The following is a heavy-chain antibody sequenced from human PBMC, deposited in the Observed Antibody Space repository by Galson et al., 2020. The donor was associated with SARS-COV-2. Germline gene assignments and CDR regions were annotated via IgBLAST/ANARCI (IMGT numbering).Heavy chain of an antibody. Sequence: GGSLRLSCAASGFTFSSYSMNWVRQAPGKGLEWVSSISSSSSYIYYADSVKGRFTISRDNAKNSLYLQMNSLRAEDTAVYYCARDLKGYYGDYAHDLFDYWGQGTLVTVSS. D-gene: IGHD4-17*01. CDR1: GFTFSSYS. CDR2: ISSSSSYI. J-gene: IGHJ4*02. V-gene: IGHV3-21*01. CDR3: ARDLKGYYGDYAHDLFDY.